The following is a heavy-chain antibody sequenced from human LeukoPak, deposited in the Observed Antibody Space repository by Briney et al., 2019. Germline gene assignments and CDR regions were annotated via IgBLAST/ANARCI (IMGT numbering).Heavy chain of an antibody. CDR2: INTNTGNP. CDR1: GYTFTSYA. D-gene: IGHD2-2*01. J-gene: IGHJ4*02. V-gene: IGHV7-4-1*02. Sequence: ASVKVSCKASGYTFTSYAMNWVRQAPGQGLEWMGWINTNTGNPTYAQGFTGRFVFSLDTSVSTAYLQISSLKAEDTAVYYCARDGIVVVPAASFDYWGQGTPVTVSS. CDR3: ARDGIVVVPAASFDY.